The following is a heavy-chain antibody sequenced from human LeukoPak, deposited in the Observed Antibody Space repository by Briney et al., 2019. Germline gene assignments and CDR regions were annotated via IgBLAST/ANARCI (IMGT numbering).Heavy chain of an antibody. CDR3: AKEMHGSGSQTLDY. Sequence: GGSLRLSCAASGFTFSSYGMHWVCQAPGKGLEWVAVISYDGSNKYYADSVKGRFTISRDNSKNTLYLQMNSLRAEDTAVYYCAKEMHGSGSQTLDYWGQGTLVTVSS. J-gene: IGHJ4*02. D-gene: IGHD3-10*01. CDR1: GFTFSSYG. CDR2: ISYDGSNK. V-gene: IGHV3-30*18.